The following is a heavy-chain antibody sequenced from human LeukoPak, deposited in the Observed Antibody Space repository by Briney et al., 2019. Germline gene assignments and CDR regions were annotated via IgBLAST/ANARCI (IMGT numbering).Heavy chain of an antibody. D-gene: IGHD2-2*01. CDR1: GGSISSYY. CDR2: IYYSGST. V-gene: IGHV4-59*12. CDR3: AREGYCSSTSCSHYYYYYLDI. J-gene: IGHJ6*03. Sequence: PSETLSLTCTVSGGSISSYYWSWIRQPPGKGLEWIGYIYYSGSTNYNPSLKSRVTMSVDTSKNQFSLKLSSVTAADTAVYYCAREGYCSSTSCSHYYYYYLDIWGKGTTVTVSS.